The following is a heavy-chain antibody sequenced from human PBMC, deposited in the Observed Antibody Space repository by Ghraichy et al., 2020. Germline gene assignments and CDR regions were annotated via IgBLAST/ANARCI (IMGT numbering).Heavy chain of an antibody. CDR2: IYYSGST. V-gene: IGHV4-59*01. CDR3: ARDRGTTVTTWDY. Sequence: SETLSLTCTVSGGSISSYYWSWIRQPPGKGLEWIGYIYYSGSTNYNPSLKSRVTISVDTSKNQFSLKLSSVTAADTAVYYCARDRGTTVTTWDYWGQGTLVTVSS. D-gene: IGHD4-17*01. CDR1: GGSISSYY. J-gene: IGHJ4*02.